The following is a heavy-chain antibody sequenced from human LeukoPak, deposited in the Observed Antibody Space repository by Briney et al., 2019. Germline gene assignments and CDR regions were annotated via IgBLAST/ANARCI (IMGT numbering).Heavy chain of an antibody. CDR3: ARALWFGELDY. D-gene: IGHD3-10*01. J-gene: IGHJ4*02. CDR2: VSDSAGTT. CDR1: GFTFNTYF. V-gene: IGHV3-23*01. Sequence: GGSLRLFCVASGFTFNTYFMNWVRQAPGKELEWVSTVSDSAGTTYYADSVKGRFTITRDNSKKTLYLQMNSLRADDTAIYYCARALWFGELDYWGQGTLVTVSS.